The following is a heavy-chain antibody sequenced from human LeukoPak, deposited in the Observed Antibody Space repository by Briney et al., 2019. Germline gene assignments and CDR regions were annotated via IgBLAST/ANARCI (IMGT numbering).Heavy chain of an antibody. CDR1: GFTFTSYG. CDR2: ISGSGGST. CDR3: AKTGPSIWFGESTDY. Sequence: GGSLRLSCAASGFTFTSYGMSWVRQAPGKGLEWVSAISGSGGSTYYADSVKGRFTISRDNSKNTLYLQMNSLRAEDTAVYYCAKTGPSIWFGESTDYWGQGTLVTVSS. V-gene: IGHV3-23*01. J-gene: IGHJ4*02. D-gene: IGHD3-10*01.